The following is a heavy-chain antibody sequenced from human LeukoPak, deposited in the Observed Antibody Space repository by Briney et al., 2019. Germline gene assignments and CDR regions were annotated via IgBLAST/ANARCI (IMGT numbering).Heavy chain of an antibody. D-gene: IGHD6-13*01. CDR3: ASAYGRSWSWFDP. CDR1: GGSISSSSYY. Sequence: SETLSLTCTVSGGSISSSSYYWGWIRQPPGKGLEWIGNIYYSGSTYYNPSLKSRVTISVDTSKNQFSLKLTSVTAADTAVYYCASAYGRSWSWFDPWGQGTLVTVSS. J-gene: IGHJ5*02. CDR2: IYYSGST. V-gene: IGHV4-39*01.